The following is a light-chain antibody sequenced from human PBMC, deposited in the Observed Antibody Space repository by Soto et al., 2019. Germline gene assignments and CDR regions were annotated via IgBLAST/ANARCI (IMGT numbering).Light chain of an antibody. CDR3: QHYNSYSEA. V-gene: IGKV1-5*03. J-gene: IGKJ1*01. CDR1: QRVGRW. Sequence: DIHMPESASSPSASVCNRVTIPCRASQRVGRWLAWYQQKGGKAPKLLISKASNLDSGVPSRFSGSGSGTEFTLTISSLQPDDFATYYCQHYNSYSEAFGQGTKVDIK. CDR2: KAS.